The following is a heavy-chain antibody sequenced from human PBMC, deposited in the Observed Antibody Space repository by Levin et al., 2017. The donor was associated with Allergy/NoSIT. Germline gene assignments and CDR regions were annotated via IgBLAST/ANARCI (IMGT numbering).Heavy chain of an antibody. CDR3: ATEYYGSYNY. J-gene: IGHJ4*02. CDR2: IKSKTDGGTT. CDR1: GFTFSIAW. V-gene: IGHV3-15*01. D-gene: IGHD1-26*01. Sequence: GGSLRLSCAGSGFTFSIAWMSWVRQAPGKGLEWVGRIKSKTDGGTTDYAAPVKGRFTISRDDSENTLYLQMNSLKTEDTAVYYCATEYYGSYNYWGQGALVTVSS.